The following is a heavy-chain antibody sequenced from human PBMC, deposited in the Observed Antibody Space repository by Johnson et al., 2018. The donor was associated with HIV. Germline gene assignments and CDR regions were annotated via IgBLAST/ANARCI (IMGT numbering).Heavy chain of an antibody. D-gene: IGHD2-21*01. J-gene: IGHJ3*02. V-gene: IGHV3-30*18. CDR1: RFTFSSYG. CDR3: AKSIVVVIAGNNDDAVDI. CDR2: ISYDGVSK. Sequence: QVQLVESGGGVVQPGGSLRLSCAASRFTFSSYGMHWFRQAPGKGLEWVAVISYDGVSKYYGDSVKGRFTISRDNSKNTLYLQMNSLRAEDTAVYYCAKSIVVVIAGNNDDAVDIWGQGTMVTVSS.